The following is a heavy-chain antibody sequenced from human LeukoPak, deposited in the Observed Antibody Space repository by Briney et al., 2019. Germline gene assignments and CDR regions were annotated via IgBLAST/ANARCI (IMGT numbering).Heavy chain of an antibody. V-gene: IGHV4-30-4*01. Sequence: SETLSLTCTVSGASIRSGDYYWSWIRQPPGKGLEWIGYIYYSGSTYYNPSLKSRVTISVDTSKNQFSLKLSSVTAADTAVYYCARERPVEMATQYYFDYWGQGTLVTVSS. CDR3: ARERPVEMATQYYFDY. D-gene: IGHD5-24*01. J-gene: IGHJ4*02. CDR2: IYYSGST. CDR1: GASIRSGDYY.